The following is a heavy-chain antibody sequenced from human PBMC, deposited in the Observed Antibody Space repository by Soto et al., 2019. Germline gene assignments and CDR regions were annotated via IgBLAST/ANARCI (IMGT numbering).Heavy chain of an antibody. CDR1: GYTFTGYY. D-gene: IGHD2-8*01. CDR2: INPNSGGT. V-gene: IGHV1-2*02. J-gene: IGHJ5*02. CDR3: ARASASPLMSWLDP. Sequence: ASVKVSCKASGYTFTGYYMHWVRQAPGQGLEWMGWINPNSGGTNYAQKFQGRVTMTRDTSTSTAYMELSRLRSDDTAVYYCARASASPLMSWLDPWGPGALVTVYS.